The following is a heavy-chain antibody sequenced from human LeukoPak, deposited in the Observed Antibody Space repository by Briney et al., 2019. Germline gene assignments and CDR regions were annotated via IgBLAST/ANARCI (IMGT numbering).Heavy chain of an antibody. D-gene: IGHD6-6*01. CDR2: IYYGGT. Sequence: SETLSLTCTVSGGSISSGYYYWSWIRQPPGEGLEYIGYIYYGGTYYNPSLKSRVTISVDTSKNQFSLKLSSVTAADTAVYYCARGTWSSSIDYWGQGTLVTVSS. CDR3: ARGTWSSSIDY. CDR1: GGSISSGYYY. V-gene: IGHV4-30-4*01. J-gene: IGHJ4*02.